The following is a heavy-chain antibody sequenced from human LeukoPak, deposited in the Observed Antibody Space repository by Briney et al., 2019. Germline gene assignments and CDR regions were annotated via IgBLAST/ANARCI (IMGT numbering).Heavy chain of an antibody. V-gene: IGHV4-59*01. CDR2: VFNNGGT. CDR1: GGSLGSYH. Sequence: SETLSLTCSVSGGSLGSYHWNWVRQPPGKGLEWIGIVFNNGGTKHNPSLKSRVAISVDTSKNQFALKLSSVTAADTAVYYCVASYGGYVLDYWGQGALVSVSS. D-gene: IGHD5-12*01. J-gene: IGHJ4*02. CDR3: VASYGGYVLDY.